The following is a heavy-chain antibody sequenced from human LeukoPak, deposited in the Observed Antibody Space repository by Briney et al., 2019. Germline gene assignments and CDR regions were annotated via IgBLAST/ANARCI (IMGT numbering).Heavy chain of an antibody. D-gene: IGHD4-17*01. CDR1: GFTFSSYS. J-gene: IGHJ4*02. CDR2: ISSSSSYI. Sequence: GGSLRLSCAASGFTFSSYSMNWVRQAPRKGLEWVSSISSSSSYIYYADSVKGRFTISRDKAKNSLYLQMNSLRAEDTAVYYCARDQVTLTPVTTTIGWGQGTLVTVSS. V-gene: IGHV3-21*01. CDR3: ARDQVTLTPVTTTIG.